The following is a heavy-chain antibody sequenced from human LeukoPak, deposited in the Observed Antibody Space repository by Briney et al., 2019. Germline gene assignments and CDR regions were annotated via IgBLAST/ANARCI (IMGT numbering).Heavy chain of an antibody. Sequence: GGSLRLSCAASEFTFSRYSLHWVRQAPGKGLEYVSAISSDGGSTYYGNSVKGRFIISRDNSKNTLYLQMGSLRAEDMAVYYCAVKDFGDYEDAFDLWGQGTMVTVSS. CDR3: AVKDFGDYEDAFDL. V-gene: IGHV3-64*01. D-gene: IGHD4-17*01. J-gene: IGHJ3*01. CDR2: ISSDGGST. CDR1: EFTFSRYS.